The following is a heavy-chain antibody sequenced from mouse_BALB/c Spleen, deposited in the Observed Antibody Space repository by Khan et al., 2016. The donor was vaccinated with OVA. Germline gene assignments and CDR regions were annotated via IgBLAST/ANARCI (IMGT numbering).Heavy chain of an antibody. D-gene: IGHD2-14*01. CDR1: GFSLTTYG. J-gene: IGHJ3*01. CDR2: IRSAGKT. Sequence: QVQLQQSGPGLVRPSQTLSITCTVSGFSLTTYGVHWVRQSPGKGLEWLGVIRSAGKTDYNAAFISRLSITKANSKSQVFFNMNSLQADDTAMYYCARNSYMYDFTYWGQGTLVTVSA. CDR3: ARNSYMYDFTY. V-gene: IGHV2-2*01.